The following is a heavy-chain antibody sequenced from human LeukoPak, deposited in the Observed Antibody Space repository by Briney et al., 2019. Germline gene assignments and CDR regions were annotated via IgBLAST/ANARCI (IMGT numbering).Heavy chain of an antibody. Sequence: SETLSLTCTVSGDSIRAYQWGWIRQPPGKGLEWIGHINTNGGSDYNPSLKGRLTFSVDTSKNQFSLKLSSVTAADTAVYYCARGAPKWLRLLYWFDPWGQGTLVTVSS. D-gene: IGHD5-12*01. J-gene: IGHJ5*02. V-gene: IGHV4-4*09. CDR3: ARGAPKWLRLLYWFDP. CDR2: INTNGGS. CDR1: GDSIRAYQ.